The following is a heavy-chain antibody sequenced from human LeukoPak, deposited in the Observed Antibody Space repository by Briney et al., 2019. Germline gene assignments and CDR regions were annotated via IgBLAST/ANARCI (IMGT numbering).Heavy chain of an antibody. CDR3: ARDRNCGGDCYSGYAFDI. V-gene: IGHV4-30-4*01. CDR1: GGSISSGDYY. Sequence: SQTLSLTCTVSGGSISSGDYYWSWIRQPPGKGLEWIGYIYYGGSTYYNPSLKSRVTISVDTSKNQFSLKLSSVTAADTAVYYCARDRNCGGDCYSGYAFDIWGQGTMVTVSS. J-gene: IGHJ3*02. CDR2: IYYGGST. D-gene: IGHD2-21*02.